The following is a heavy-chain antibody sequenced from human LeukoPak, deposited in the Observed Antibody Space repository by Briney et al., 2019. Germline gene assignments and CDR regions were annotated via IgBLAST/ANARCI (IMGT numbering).Heavy chain of an antibody. V-gene: IGHV3-48*03. J-gene: IGHJ4*02. D-gene: IGHD3-16*01. CDR2: ISSTGTTI. CDR1: GFTLTSYE. CDR3: ASGAVGADY. Sequence: GGSLRLSCAASGFTLTSYEMNWVRQAPGKGLEWVSYISSTGTTIYYADSVKGRFTISRDSAKNSVYLQMNSLRAEDTAVYYCASGAVGADYWGQGTLVTVSS.